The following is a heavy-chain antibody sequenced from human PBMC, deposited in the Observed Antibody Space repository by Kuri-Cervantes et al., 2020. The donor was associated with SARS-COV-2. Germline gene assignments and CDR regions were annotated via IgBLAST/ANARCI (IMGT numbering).Heavy chain of an antibody. CDR1: GGSISSSSYY. CDR3: ARQDLFSLAAPSWYFDL. Sequence: SETLSLTCTVSGGSISSSSYYWGWIRQPPGKGLEWIGSIYYSGSTYYNPSLKSRVTISVDTSKNQFSLKLSSVTAADTAVYYCARQDLFSLAAPSWYFDLWGRGTLVTVSS. CDR2: IYYSGST. V-gene: IGHV4-39*01. D-gene: IGHD3-10*01. J-gene: IGHJ2*01.